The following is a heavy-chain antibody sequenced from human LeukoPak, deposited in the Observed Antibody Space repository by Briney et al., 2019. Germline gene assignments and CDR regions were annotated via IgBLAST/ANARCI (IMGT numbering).Heavy chain of an antibody. CDR3: ATRGMIVVGLDY. CDR2: FDPEDGET. CDR1: GYTLTELS. Sequence: GASVKVSCKVSGYTLTELSMHWVRQAPGKGLEWMGGFDPEDGETIYAQKFQGRVTMTEDTSTDTAYMELSSLRSEDTAVYYCATRGMIVVGLDYWGQGTLVTVSS. J-gene: IGHJ4*02. V-gene: IGHV1-24*01. D-gene: IGHD3-22*01.